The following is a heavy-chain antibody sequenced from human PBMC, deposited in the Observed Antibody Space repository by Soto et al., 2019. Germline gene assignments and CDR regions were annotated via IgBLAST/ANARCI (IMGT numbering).Heavy chain of an antibody. CDR2: INSDGSST. J-gene: IGHJ6*02. CDR3: AREDFDWYYGMDV. CDR1: GFTFSSYW. D-gene: IGHD3-9*01. V-gene: IGHV3-74*01. Sequence: EVQLVESGGGLVQPGGSLRLSCAASGFTFSSYWMHWVRQAPGKGLVWVSRINSDGSSTSYADSVKGRFTISRDNAKNPLYLQMSSLRAEDTAVYYCAREDFDWYYGMDVWGQGTTVTVSS.